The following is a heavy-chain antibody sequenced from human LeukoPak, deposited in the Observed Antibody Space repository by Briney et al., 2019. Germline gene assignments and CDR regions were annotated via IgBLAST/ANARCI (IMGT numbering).Heavy chain of an antibody. Sequence: GGSLRLSRAASVVTVSSNYMSWVRQAPGKGLEWGSVIYSGGSTYYADSVKGRFTISRDKSKNTLHLKMNSLRAEDTAVYYFAKRYSRSGFDFWGRGTLVTVSS. J-gene: IGHJ4*02. D-gene: IGHD6-13*01. CDR2: IYSGGST. V-gene: IGHV3-53*01. CDR3: AKRYSRSGFDF. CDR1: VVTVSSNY.